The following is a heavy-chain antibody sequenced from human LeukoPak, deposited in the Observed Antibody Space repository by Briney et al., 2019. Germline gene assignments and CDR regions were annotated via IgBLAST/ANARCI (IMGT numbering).Heavy chain of an antibody. CDR2: IWYDGSNK. D-gene: IGHD5-12*01. CDR1: GFTFSSYG. V-gene: IGHV3-33*01. Sequence: PGRSLRLSCAASGFTFSSYGMHWVRQAPGKGLEWVAVIWYDGSNKYYADSVKGRFTISRDNSKNTLYLQMNSLRAEDTAVYYCARGVGLRWMDGNNWFDPWGQGTLVTVSS. CDR3: ARGVGLRWMDGNNWFDP. J-gene: IGHJ5*02.